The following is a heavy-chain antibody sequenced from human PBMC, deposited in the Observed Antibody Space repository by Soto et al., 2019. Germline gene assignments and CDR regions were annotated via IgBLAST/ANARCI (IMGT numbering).Heavy chain of an antibody. J-gene: IGHJ6*02. CDR2: IYPGDSDT. D-gene: IGHD6-6*01. CDR3: ARRSSSSYYYYYYGMDV. Sequence: PGESLKISCKGSGYSFTSYWIGWVRQMPGKGLEWMGIIYPGDSDTRYSPSFQGQVTISADKSISTAYLQWSSLKASDTAMYYCARRSSSSYYYYYYGMDVWGQGTTVTV. V-gene: IGHV5-51*01. CDR1: GYSFTSYW.